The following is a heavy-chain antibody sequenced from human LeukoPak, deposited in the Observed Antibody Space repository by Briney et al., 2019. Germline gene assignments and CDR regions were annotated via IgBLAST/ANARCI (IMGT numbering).Heavy chain of an antibody. Sequence: SVKVSCKASGGTFSSYAISWVRQAPGQGLEWMGRIIPIFGTANYAQKFQGRVTITADKSTNTAYMELSSLGSEDTAVYYCARGYCSGGSCHDHYYYYYMDVWGKGTTVTVSS. CDR2: IIPIFGTA. D-gene: IGHD2-15*01. CDR1: GGTFSSYA. J-gene: IGHJ6*03. CDR3: ARGYCSGGSCHDHYYYYYMDV. V-gene: IGHV1-69*06.